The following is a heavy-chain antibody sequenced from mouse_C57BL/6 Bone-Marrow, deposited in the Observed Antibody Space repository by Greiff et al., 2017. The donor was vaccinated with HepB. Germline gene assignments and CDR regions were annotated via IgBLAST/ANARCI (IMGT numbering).Heavy chain of an antibody. D-gene: IGHD2-4*01. J-gene: IGHJ4*01. CDR1: GYTFTSYW. V-gene: IGHV1-69*01. Sequence: QVQLQQPGAELVMPGASVKLSCKASGYTFTSYWMHWVKQRPGQGLEWIGEIDPSDSYTNYNQKFKGKSTLTVDKSSSTAYMQLSSLTSADSAVYYCARDDYDGYYAMDYWGQGTSVTVSS. CDR3: ARDDYDGYYAMDY. CDR2: IDPSDSYT.